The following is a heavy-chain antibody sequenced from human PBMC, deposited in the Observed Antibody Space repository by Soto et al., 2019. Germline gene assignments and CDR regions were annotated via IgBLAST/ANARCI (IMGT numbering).Heavy chain of an antibody. CDR3: ASGGAGSGPFTWELPDH. J-gene: IGHJ4*02. CDR2: IAPFSGDV. CDR1: GNTFSYRY. V-gene: IGHV1-45*02. D-gene: IGHD1-26*01. Sequence: QMQLVQSGAEVTKTGSSVTVSCQALGNTFSYRYLHWVRQAPGQALESMGWIAPFSGDVHYAQKFQERVTLTRDRSINTAYMRMSSLRSEDTAIYFCASGGAGSGPFTWELPDHWGQGTLVTVSS.